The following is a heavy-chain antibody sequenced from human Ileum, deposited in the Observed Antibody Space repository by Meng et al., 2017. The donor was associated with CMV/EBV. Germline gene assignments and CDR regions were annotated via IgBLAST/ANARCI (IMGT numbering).Heavy chain of an antibody. V-gene: IGHV3-23*01. CDR2: ISGSGGST. D-gene: IGHD3-10*01. CDR3: AKAKSNTGGYYFDY. Sequence: ASGFTFRSYAMSWVRQAPGKGVEWVSGISGSGGSTYYADSVKGRFTISRDNSKNTLYLQMNSLRAEDTAVYYCAKAKSNTGGYYFDYWGQGTLVTVSS. CDR1: GFTFRSYA. J-gene: IGHJ4*02.